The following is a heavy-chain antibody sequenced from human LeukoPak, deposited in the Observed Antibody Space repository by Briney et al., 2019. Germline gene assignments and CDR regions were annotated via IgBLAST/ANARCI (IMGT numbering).Heavy chain of an antibody. CDR2: LYSDGPT. CDR1: GFTFSRYG. Sequence: GGSLRLSCEASGFTFSRYGMSWVRQAPGKGPEWVSVLYSDGPTYYADSVKGRFTISRDNSKNTLFLQMNNLRADDTAIYYCARTSVRSGYHDAFDLWGHGTMVIVSS. D-gene: IGHD3-22*01. J-gene: IGHJ3*01. CDR3: ARTSVRSGYHDAFDL. V-gene: IGHV3-53*01.